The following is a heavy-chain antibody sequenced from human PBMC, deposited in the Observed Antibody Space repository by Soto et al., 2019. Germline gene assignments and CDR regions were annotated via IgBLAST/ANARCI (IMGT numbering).Heavy chain of an antibody. Sequence: GSLRLSCTASGFTFTSYGMGWVRQAPGKGLQWVSTVRGDGGQTHYTDSVKGRFSISRDNSKNTVYLQMDSLRAEDTAMYFCARDVGLDSDDFFAYWGQGTQVTVSS. CDR2: VRGDGGQT. J-gene: IGHJ4*02. V-gene: IGHV3-23*01. CDR3: ARDVGLDSDDFFAY. D-gene: IGHD3-9*01. CDR1: GFTFTSYG.